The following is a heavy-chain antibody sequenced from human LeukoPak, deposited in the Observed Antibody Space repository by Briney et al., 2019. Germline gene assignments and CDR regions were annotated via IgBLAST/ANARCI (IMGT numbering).Heavy chain of an antibody. D-gene: IGHD1-20*01. CDR1: GFTVSSNY. V-gene: IGHV3-66*02. CDR3: ARSITGTSDAFDI. CDR2: IYSGGST. Sequence: PGGSLRLSCAASGFTVSSNYMSWVRQAPGKGLEWVSVIYSGGSTYYADSVKGRLTISRDNSKNTLYLQMNSLRAEDTAVYYCARSITGTSDAFDIWGQGTMVTVSS. J-gene: IGHJ3*02.